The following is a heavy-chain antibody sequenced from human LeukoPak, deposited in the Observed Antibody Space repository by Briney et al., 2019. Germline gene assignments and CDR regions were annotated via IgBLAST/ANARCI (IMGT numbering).Heavy chain of an antibody. CDR1: GYTFTSYD. CDR3: AREGITIFGVVIIRAFDY. CDR2: INPNSGGT. J-gene: IGHJ4*02. Sequence: ASVKVSCKASGYTFTSYDINWVRQAPGQGLEWMGWINPNSGGTNYAQKFQGRVTMTRDTSISTAYMELSRLRSDDTAVYYCAREGITIFGVVIIRAFDYWGQGTLVTVSS. V-gene: IGHV1-2*02. D-gene: IGHD3-3*01.